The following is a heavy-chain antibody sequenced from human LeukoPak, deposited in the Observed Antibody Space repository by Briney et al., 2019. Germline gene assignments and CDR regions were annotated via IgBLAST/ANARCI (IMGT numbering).Heavy chain of an antibody. Sequence: PGGSLRLSCAASGFTFSSYSMNWVRQAPGKGLVWVSSISSSSSYIYYADSVKGRFTISRDNAKNSLYLQMNSLRAEDTAVYYCARDPGYQVEWLRFSDYYYYYGMDVWGQGTTVTVSS. J-gene: IGHJ6*02. CDR2: ISSSSSYI. CDR3: ARDPGYQVEWLRFSDYYYYYGMDV. V-gene: IGHV3-21*01. CDR1: GFTFSSYS. D-gene: IGHD5-12*01.